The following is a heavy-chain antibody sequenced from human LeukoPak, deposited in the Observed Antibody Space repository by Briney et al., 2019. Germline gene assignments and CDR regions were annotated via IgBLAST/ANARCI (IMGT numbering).Heavy chain of an antibody. J-gene: IGHJ6*02. CDR1: GFTFSSYG. Sequence: GGSLRLSCAASGFTFSSYGMHWVRQAPGKGLEWVAVISYDGSNKYYADSVKGRFTISRDNSKNTLYLQMNSLRAEDTAVYYCAKDTSWVPAAITGYYYYGMDVWGQGTTVTVSS. CDR2: ISYDGSNK. D-gene: IGHD2-2*01. V-gene: IGHV3-30*18. CDR3: AKDTSWVPAAITGYYYYGMDV.